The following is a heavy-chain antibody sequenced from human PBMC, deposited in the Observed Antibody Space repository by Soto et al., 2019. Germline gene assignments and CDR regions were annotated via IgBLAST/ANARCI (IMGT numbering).Heavy chain of an antibody. CDR2: IIPTFGTA. V-gene: IGHV1-69*01. Sequence: QVQLVQSGTEVKKPGSSVKVSCKASGGTFSSYAISWVRQAPGQGLEWMGGIIPTFGTANYAQKFQGRVTITADESTSTAYMELSSLRSEDTAVYYCARDTWTMIAGRDWFDPWGQGTLVTVSS. CDR1: GGTFSSYA. CDR3: ARDTWTMIAGRDWFDP. J-gene: IGHJ5*02. D-gene: IGHD3-22*01.